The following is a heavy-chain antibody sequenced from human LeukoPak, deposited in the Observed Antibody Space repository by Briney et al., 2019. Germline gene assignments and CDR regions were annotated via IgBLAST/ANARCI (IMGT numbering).Heavy chain of an antibody. CDR3: AKAPATGEGYYFYYMDV. CDR1: GFTFSSYA. J-gene: IGHJ6*03. V-gene: IGHV3-23*01. Sequence: GGSLRLSCAASGFASGFTFSSYAMSWVRQAPGKGLEWVASINGRAATTYYADSVKGRYTISRDNSKNTLYLQMNSLGADDTAVYYCAKAPATGEGYYFYYMDVWGKGTTVTVSS. CDR2: INGRAATT. D-gene: IGHD7-27*01.